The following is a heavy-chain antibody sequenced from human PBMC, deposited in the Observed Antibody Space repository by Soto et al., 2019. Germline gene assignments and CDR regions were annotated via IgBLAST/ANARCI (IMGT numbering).Heavy chain of an antibody. D-gene: IGHD5-18*01. CDR2: IWYDGSNK. Sequence: HPGGSLRLSCASSGFTFSSYGMHWVRQAPGKGLEWVAVIWYDGSNKYYADSVKGRFTISRDNSKNTLCLQMNSLRAEDTAVYYCARGQRGYSYAAGMDYFDYWGQGALVTVSS. CDR1: GFTFSSYG. J-gene: IGHJ4*02. CDR3: ARGQRGYSYAAGMDYFDY. V-gene: IGHV3-33*01.